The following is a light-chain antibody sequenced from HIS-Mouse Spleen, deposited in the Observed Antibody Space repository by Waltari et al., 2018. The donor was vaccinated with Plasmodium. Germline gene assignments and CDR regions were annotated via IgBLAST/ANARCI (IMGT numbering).Light chain of an antibody. CDR2: QDS. V-gene: IGLV3-1*01. J-gene: IGLJ2*01. CDR1: TLVHKY. CDR3: QAWDSSTAVV. Sequence: SYELTQPPSVSVSPGQTASITCSGVTLVHKYACWYQQKPGQSPVLVIYQDSKRPSGIPERFYGSNSGNTATLTISGTQAMDEADYYCQAWDSSTAVVFGGGTKLTVL.